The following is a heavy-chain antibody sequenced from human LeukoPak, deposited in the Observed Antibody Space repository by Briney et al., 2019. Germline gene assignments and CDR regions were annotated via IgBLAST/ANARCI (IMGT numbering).Heavy chain of an antibody. CDR3: ARGPPNYDILTGYPDY. Sequence: PGGSLRLSCAASGFTFSSYSMNWVRQAPGKGLEWVSDVSSSSSTIYYADSVKGRFTISRDNAKNSLYLQMNSLRAEDTAVYYCARGPPNYDILTGYPDYWGQGTLVTVSS. CDR1: GFTFSSYS. CDR2: VSSSSSTI. J-gene: IGHJ4*02. V-gene: IGHV3-48*01. D-gene: IGHD3-9*01.